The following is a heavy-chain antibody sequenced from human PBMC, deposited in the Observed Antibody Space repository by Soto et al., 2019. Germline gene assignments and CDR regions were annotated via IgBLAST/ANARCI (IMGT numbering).Heavy chain of an antibody. Sequence: PSQTLSLTCVISGDSGSNNGAAWNWIRQSPSGGLEWLGRTYYRSKWFNDYAVSVKSRITISPDTSKNQFSLQLNAVTPDDTAVYYCATSYGNAWYTYWGQGTQVTVSS. J-gene: IGHJ4*02. CDR3: ATSYGNAWYTY. CDR2: TYYRSKWFN. V-gene: IGHV6-1*01. CDR1: GDSGSNNGAA. D-gene: IGHD6-13*01.